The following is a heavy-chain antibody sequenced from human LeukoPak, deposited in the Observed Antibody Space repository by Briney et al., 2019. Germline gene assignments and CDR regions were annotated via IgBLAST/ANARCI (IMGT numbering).Heavy chain of an antibody. CDR3: ARLLGYCSGGSCYPRWFAP. Sequence: SETLSLTCTVSGGSISSYYWSWIRQPPGKGLEWIGYISYSGSTNYNPSLKSRVTMSLDTSKNHFSLKLTSVTAANTAVYYCARLLGYCSGGSCYPRWFAPWGQGTLVTVSS. CDR2: ISYSGST. V-gene: IGHV4-59*08. J-gene: IGHJ5*02. D-gene: IGHD2-15*01. CDR1: GGSISSYY.